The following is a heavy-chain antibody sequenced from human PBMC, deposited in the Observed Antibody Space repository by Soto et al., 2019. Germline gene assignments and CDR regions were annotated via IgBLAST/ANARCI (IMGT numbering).Heavy chain of an antibody. CDR3: ARDQVEQQWFGSLYYYYYGMDV. V-gene: IGHV1-46*01. D-gene: IGHD3-10*01. J-gene: IGHJ6*02. Sequence: GASVKVSCKASGYTFTSYYMHWVRQAPGQGLEWMGIINPSGGSTSYAQKFQGRVTMTRDTSTSTVYMELSSLRSEDTAVYYCARDQVEQQWFGSLYYYYYGMDVWGQGTTVTVSS. CDR2: INPSGGST. CDR1: GYTFTSYY.